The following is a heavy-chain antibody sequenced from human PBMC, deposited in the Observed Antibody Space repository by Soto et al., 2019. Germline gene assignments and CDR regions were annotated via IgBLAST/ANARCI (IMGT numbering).Heavy chain of an antibody. D-gene: IGHD2-2*01. CDR2: ISSSSSHI. CDR3: ARMGAGYCVRISCYPSPTMGYGMDV. V-gene: IGHV3-21*01. J-gene: IGHJ6*02. Sequence: PGGSLRLSCAASEFTFSTYDMSWVRQVPGKGLEWVSSISSSSSHIYYAASAKGRFTIFRENAKNSLYLQMNSLRAEDTAVYYCARMGAGYCVRISCYPSPTMGYGMDVWGQGTTVTVSS. CDR1: EFTFSTYD.